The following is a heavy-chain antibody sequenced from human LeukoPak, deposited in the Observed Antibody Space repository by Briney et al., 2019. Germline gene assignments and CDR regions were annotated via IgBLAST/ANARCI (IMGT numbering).Heavy chain of an antibody. V-gene: IGHV3-64*01. D-gene: IGHD3-22*01. Sequence: GGSLRLSCAASGFTFSSYAMHWVRQAPGKGLEYVSAISSNGGSTYYANSVKGRFTISRDNSKNTLYLQMGSLRAEDMAVYYCARVDYYDSSGYTNWGQGTLVTVS. CDR2: ISSNGGST. J-gene: IGHJ4*02. CDR3: ARVDYYDSSGYTN. CDR1: GFTFSSYA.